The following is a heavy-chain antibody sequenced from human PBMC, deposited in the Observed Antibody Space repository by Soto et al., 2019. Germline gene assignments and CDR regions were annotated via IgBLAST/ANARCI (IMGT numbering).Heavy chain of an antibody. J-gene: IGHJ6*02. CDR1: GGSISSYY. Sequence: PSETLSLTCTVSGGSISSYYLSWIRQPPGKGLEWIGYIYYSGSTNYNPSLKSRVTISVDTSKNQFSLKLSSVTAADTAVYYCARGPLAAADYYYYYGMDVWGQGTTVTVYS. V-gene: IGHV4-59*01. D-gene: IGHD6-13*01. CDR3: ARGPLAAADYYYYYGMDV. CDR2: IYYSGST.